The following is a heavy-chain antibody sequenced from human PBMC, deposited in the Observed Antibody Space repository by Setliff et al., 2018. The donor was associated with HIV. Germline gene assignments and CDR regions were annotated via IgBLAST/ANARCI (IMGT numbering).Heavy chain of an antibody. CDR1: GGSIISDIFY. J-gene: IGHJ4*02. D-gene: IGHD5-12*01. V-gene: IGHV4-39*01. Sequence: SETLSLTCSVSGGSIISDIFYWGWIRQPPGKGLEWIGSIYPGSTKCNPSLRSRLTISLDSPTNQFSVTLSSVTTADTAMYYCARYTVGSMVDYWGPGTLVTVSS. CDR3: ARYTVGSMVDY. CDR2: IYPGST.